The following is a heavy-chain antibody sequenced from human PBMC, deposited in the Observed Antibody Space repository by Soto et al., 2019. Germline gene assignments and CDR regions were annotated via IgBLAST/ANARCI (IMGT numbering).Heavy chain of an antibody. D-gene: IGHD3-10*01. CDR2: IKSDGSRT. CDR1: GFTFSSFW. CDR3: SKELDMVRGR. J-gene: IGHJ4*02. Sequence: PRRSLRLSCTASGFTFSSFWMHWVRLAPGKGPEWVSGIKSDGSRTTYADSVKGRFTISRDNAKNTVYLQLNSLRAEDTAVYYCSKELDMVRGRWGQGNRVTGSS. V-gene: IGHV3-74*01.